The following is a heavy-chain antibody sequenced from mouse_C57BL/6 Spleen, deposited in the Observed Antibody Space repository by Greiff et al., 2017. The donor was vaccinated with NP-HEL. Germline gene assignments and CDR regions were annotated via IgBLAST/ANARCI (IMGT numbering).Heavy chain of an antibody. CDR1: GYTFTEYT. Sequence: SGAELVKPGASVKLSCKASGYTFTEYTIHWVKQRSGQGLEWIGWFYPGSGSIKYNEKFKDKATLTADKSSSIVYMELSRLTSEDSAVYFCARHDDGYSLYYYAMDYWGQGTSVTVSS. D-gene: IGHD2-3*01. CDR3: ARHDDGYSLYYYAMDY. CDR2: FYPGSGSI. V-gene: IGHV1-62-2*01. J-gene: IGHJ4*01.